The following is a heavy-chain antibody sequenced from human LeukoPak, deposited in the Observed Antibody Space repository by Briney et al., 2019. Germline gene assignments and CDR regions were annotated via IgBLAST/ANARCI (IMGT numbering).Heavy chain of an antibody. CDR2: IRYDGGNK. Sequence: PGGSLRLSCAASGFTFSSYGMHWVRQAPGKGLEWVAFIRYDGGNKYYADSVKGRFTISRDNSKNTLYLQMNSLRAEDTAVYYCARDEPSPDSTDLDSWGQGTLVTVSS. CDR3: ARDEPSPDSTDLDS. J-gene: IGHJ4*02. CDR1: GFTFSSYG. V-gene: IGHV3-30*02. D-gene: IGHD2/OR15-2a*01.